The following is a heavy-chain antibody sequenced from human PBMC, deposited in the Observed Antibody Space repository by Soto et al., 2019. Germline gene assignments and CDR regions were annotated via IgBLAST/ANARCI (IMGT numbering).Heavy chain of an antibody. CDR1: GGSVSSTGYY. J-gene: IGHJ4*02. CDR3: TRRPIGNPFDY. Sequence: QLQLQESGPGLVKPSETLCLVCTVSGGSVSSTGYYWGWTRQPPGKGLEWIGSISYSGSTNFNPSLKSRLTISVDTSKNQFSLKMSSVTAADTAVYYCTRRPIGNPFDYWGQGALITVSS. CDR2: ISYSGST. D-gene: IGHD1-1*01. V-gene: IGHV4-39*01.